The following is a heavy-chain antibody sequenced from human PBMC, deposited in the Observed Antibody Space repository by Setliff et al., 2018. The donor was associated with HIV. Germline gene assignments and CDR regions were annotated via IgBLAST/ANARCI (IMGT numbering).Heavy chain of an antibody. J-gene: IGHJ4*02. V-gene: IGHV3-72*01. CDR2: TTNKADSYNT. CDR3: VRGLGSEFDY. CDR1: GFTFSDHY. D-gene: IGHD2-15*01. Sequence: GGSLRLSCAASGFTFSDHYMDWVRQAPGKGLEWVGRTTNKADSYNTNYAASVKGRFTIARDDSKKSLYLQMNSLKIEDTAVYYCVRGLGSEFDYWGQGTLVTSPQ.